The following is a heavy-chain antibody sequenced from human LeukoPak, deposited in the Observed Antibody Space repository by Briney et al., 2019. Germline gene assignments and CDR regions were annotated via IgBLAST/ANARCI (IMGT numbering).Heavy chain of an antibody. J-gene: IGHJ2*01. D-gene: IGHD3-22*01. V-gene: IGHV3-30*03. Sequence: PGGSLRLSCAASGFSFSNFGMHWVRQAPGKGLEWVAVISYDGSNKYFADSVKGRFTISRDNAKNTLYLQMNSLGAEDTAVYYCAGHPPYYDSSGYYARHWYFDLWGRGTLVTVSS. CDR1: GFSFSNFG. CDR2: ISYDGSNK. CDR3: AGHPPYYDSSGYYARHWYFDL.